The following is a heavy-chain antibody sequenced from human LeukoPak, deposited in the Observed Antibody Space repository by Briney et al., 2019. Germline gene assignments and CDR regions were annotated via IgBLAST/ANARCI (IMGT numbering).Heavy chain of an antibody. CDR1: GFTISSYE. CDR3: ARAGAYHFDN. Sequence: GGSLRLSCAASGFTISSYEMNWVRQAPGKGLEWVSYISSSGTDIIYADSVKGRFTISRDNAKNSLSLQMNSLRAEDMAVYYCARAGAYHFDNWGQGTLVTVSS. CDR2: ISSSGTDI. D-gene: IGHD3-16*01. J-gene: IGHJ4*02. V-gene: IGHV3-48*03.